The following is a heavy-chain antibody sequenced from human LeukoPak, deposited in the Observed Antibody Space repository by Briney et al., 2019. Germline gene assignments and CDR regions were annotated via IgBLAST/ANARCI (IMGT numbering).Heavy chain of an antibody. CDR1: GGSISSSSYY. J-gene: IGHJ3*02. CDR3: ARRLREYDFWSGSSLGAFDI. D-gene: IGHD3-3*01. CDR2: IYYSGST. Sequence: SETLSLTCTVSGGSISSSSYYWGWIRQPPGKGLEWLGSIYYSGSTYYNPSLKSRVTISVDTSKNQFSLKLSSVTAADTAVYYCARRLREYDFWSGSSLGAFDIWGQGTMVTVSS. V-gene: IGHV4-39*01.